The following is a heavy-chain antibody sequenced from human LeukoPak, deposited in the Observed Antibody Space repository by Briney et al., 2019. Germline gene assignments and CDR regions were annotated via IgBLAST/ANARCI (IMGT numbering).Heavy chain of an antibody. CDR2: ISSSSSYI. J-gene: IGHJ4*02. D-gene: IGHD2/OR15-2a*01. CDR3: ARGFLVLHDIDY. V-gene: IGHV3-21*01. Sequence: GGSLRLSCAASGFTFSSYSMNWVRQAPGKGLEWVSSISSSSSYICYADSVKGRFTISRDNAKNSLYLQMNSLRAEDTAVYYCARGFLVLHDIDYWGQGTLVTVSS. CDR1: GFTFSSYS.